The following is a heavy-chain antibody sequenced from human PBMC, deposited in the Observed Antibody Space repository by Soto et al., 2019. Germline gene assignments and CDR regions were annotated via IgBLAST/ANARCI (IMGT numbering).Heavy chain of an antibody. D-gene: IGHD5-12*01. V-gene: IGHV1-18*01. Sequence: ASVKVSCKASGYTFFTYDISWVRQAPGQGLEWMGWISTYSGDTKYAQKFQGRVTMTTDTPTTTAYLELRSLRSDDTAVYYCARHHGPTTSENWFDPWGQGTLVTVPQ. J-gene: IGHJ5*02. CDR1: GYTFFTYD. CDR3: ARHHGPTTSENWFDP. CDR2: ISTYSGDT.